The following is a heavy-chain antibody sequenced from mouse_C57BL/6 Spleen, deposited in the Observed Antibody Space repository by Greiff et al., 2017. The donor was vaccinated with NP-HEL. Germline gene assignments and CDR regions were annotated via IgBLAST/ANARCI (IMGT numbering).Heavy chain of an antibody. J-gene: IGHJ2*01. CDR2: IYPGDGDT. CDR1: GYAFSSSW. CDR3: AREGLGNLYFDY. D-gene: IGHD2-1*01. V-gene: IGHV1-82*01. Sequence: QVQLQQSGPELVKPGASVKISCKASGYAFSSSWMNWVKQRPGKGLEWIGRIYPGDGDTNYNGKFKGKATLTADKSSSTAYMQLSSLSSEDSAVYFCAREGLGNLYFDYWGQGTTLTVSS.